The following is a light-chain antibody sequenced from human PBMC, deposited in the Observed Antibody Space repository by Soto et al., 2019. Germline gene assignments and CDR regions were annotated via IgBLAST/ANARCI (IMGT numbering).Light chain of an antibody. CDR3: QQLESYPST. CDR1: QSIGSW. J-gene: IGKJ4*01. Sequence: DTQMTQSPSTLSASVGDRVTITCRASQSIGSWLAWYQQKPGQAPKLLIYKASSLESGVPSRFSGSGSGTDFTLTISSLQPEDFATYYCQQLESYPSTFGGGTKVDIK. CDR2: KAS. V-gene: IGKV1-5*03.